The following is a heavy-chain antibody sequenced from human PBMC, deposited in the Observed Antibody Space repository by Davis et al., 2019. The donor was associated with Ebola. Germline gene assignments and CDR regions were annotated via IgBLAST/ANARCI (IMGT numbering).Heavy chain of an antibody. D-gene: IGHD6-13*01. Sequence: LRLSCTVSGGSMSSYYWSWIRQHPGKGLEWIGYIYYSGSTYYNPSLKSRVTISVDTSKNQFSLKLSSVTAADTAVYYCARKAAAEGYYYYYYMDVWGKGTTVTVSS. CDR1: GGSMSSYY. CDR2: IYYSGST. CDR3: ARKAAAEGYYYYYYMDV. V-gene: IGHV4-31*03. J-gene: IGHJ6*03.